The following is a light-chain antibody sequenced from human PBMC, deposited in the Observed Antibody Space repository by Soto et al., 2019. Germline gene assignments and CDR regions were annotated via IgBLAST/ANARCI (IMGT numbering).Light chain of an antibody. V-gene: IGLV2-8*01. CDR1: SSDVGGYNY. CDR2: EVS. J-gene: IGLJ2*01. Sequence: QSALTQPPSASGSPGQSVTISCTGTSSDVGGYNYVSWYQQHPGKAPKVMIYEVSKRPSGVPERFSGSKSGNTASLTVSGLQAEDEADYYCSSYVVSNNVVFGGGTKLTVL. CDR3: SSYVVSNNVV.